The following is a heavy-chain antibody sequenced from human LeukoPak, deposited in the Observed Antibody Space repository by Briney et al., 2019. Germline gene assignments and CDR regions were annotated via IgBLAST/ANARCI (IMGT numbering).Heavy chain of an antibody. V-gene: IGHV4-31*03. CDR1: GGSVSSGGYY. Sequence: SETLSLTCTVSGGSVSSGGYYWSWIRQHPGKGLEWIGYIYYSGSTYYNPSLKSRVTISVDTSKNQFSLKLSSVTAADTAVYYCARVTSDYVWGSYRPPSRWFDPWGQGTLVTVSS. CDR2: IYYSGST. D-gene: IGHD3-16*02. J-gene: IGHJ5*02. CDR3: ARVTSDYVWGSYRPPSRWFDP.